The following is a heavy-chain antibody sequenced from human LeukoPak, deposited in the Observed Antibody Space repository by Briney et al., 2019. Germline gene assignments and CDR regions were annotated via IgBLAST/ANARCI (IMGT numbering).Heavy chain of an antibody. Sequence: GGSLRLSCAASGFTFSSYWMSWVRQAPGKGLEWVANIKQDGSEKYYVDSVKGRFTISRDNAKNSLYLQMNGLRAEDTAVYYCARDIEGSSSWYMYYYYGMDVWGQGTTVTVSS. V-gene: IGHV3-7*01. CDR1: GFTFSSYW. D-gene: IGHD6-13*01. J-gene: IGHJ6*02. CDR2: IKQDGSEK. CDR3: ARDIEGSSSWYMYYYYGMDV.